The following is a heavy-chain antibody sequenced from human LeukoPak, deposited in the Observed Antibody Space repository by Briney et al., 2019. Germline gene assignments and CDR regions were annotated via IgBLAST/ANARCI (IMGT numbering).Heavy chain of an antibody. V-gene: IGHV3-21*01. CDR3: ARHSGTYFDY. CDR1: GFTFARYS. CDR2: ISSSSSNI. J-gene: IGHJ4*02. Sequence: GGSLRLSCAASGFTFARYSMNWVRQAPGKGLEWVSSISSSSSNIYYADSVTGRFTISRDNAKNSLYLQMNSLRAEDTAVYYCARHSGTYFDYWGQGTLVTVSS. D-gene: IGHD1-26*01.